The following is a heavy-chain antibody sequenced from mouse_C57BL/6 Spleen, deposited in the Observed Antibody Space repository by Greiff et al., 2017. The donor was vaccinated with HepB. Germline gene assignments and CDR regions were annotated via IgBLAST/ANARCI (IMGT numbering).Heavy chain of an antibody. CDR3: ARNPTVVAMNWYFDV. V-gene: IGHV1-69*01. CDR1: GYTFTSYW. J-gene: IGHJ1*03. Sequence: QVQLQQSGAELVMPGASVKLSCKASGYTFTSYWMHWVKQRPGQGLEWIGEIDPSDSYTNYNQKFKGKSTLTVDKSSSTAYMQLSSLTSEDSAVYYCARNPTVVAMNWYFDVWGTGTTVTVSS. D-gene: IGHD1-1*01. CDR2: IDPSDSYT.